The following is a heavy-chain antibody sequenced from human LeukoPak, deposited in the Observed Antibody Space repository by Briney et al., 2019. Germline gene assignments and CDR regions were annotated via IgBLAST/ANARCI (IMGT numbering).Heavy chain of an antibody. CDR1: GFTFSSYG. Sequence: GGSLRLSCAASGFTFSSYGMNWVRQAPGKGLEWVSSISSSSSYIYYADSVKGRFTISRDNAKNSLYLQMNSLRAEDTAVYYCARDIWQQLVLGNFDYWGQGTLVTVSS. J-gene: IGHJ4*02. CDR2: ISSSSSYI. CDR3: ARDIWQQLVLGNFDY. D-gene: IGHD6-13*01. V-gene: IGHV3-21*01.